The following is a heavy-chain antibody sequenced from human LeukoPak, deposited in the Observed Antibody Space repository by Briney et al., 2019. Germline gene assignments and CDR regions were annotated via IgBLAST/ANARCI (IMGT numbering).Heavy chain of an antibody. CDR1: GFTFSSYS. CDR3: ARDLMLLWFGEGEDGMDV. Sequence: GGSLRLSCAASGFTFSSYSMNWVRQAPGKGLEWGSSISSSSSYIYYADSVKGRFTISRDNAKNSLYLQMNSLRAEDTAVYYCARDLMLLWFGEGEDGMDVWGQGTTVTVSS. D-gene: IGHD3-10*01. CDR2: ISSSSSYI. J-gene: IGHJ6*02. V-gene: IGHV3-21*01.